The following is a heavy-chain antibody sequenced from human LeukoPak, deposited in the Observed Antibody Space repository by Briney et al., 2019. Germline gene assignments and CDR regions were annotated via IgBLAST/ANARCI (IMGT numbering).Heavy chain of an antibody. CDR3: ARGVAWVHEFDY. V-gene: IGHV3-30-3*01. Sequence: GGSLRLSCAASGFTFSNAWMSWVRQAPGKGLEWVAVISYDGHNKYYADSVKGRFTISRDNSQNTVDLQMNSLRPEDTAVYYCARGVAWVHEFDYWGQGTLVTVSS. D-gene: IGHD2-15*01. CDR2: ISYDGHNK. CDR1: GFTFSNAW. J-gene: IGHJ4*02.